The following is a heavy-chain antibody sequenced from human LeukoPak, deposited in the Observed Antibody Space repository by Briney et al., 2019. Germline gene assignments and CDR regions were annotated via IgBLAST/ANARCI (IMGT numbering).Heavy chain of an antibody. Sequence: ASVKVSCKASGYTFTSYAINWVRQAPGQGLEWMGGIIPIFVTPNYGQKFQGRVTITADESTSTAYMELSSLRSEDTAVYYCAREGYSNGWYRYWGQGTLVTVSS. CDR3: AREGYSNGWYRY. J-gene: IGHJ4*02. CDR2: IIPIFVTP. D-gene: IGHD6-19*01. V-gene: IGHV1-69*13. CDR1: GYTFTSYA.